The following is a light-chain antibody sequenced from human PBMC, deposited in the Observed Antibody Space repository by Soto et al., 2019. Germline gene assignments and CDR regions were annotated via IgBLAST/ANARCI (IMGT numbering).Light chain of an antibody. CDR2: EGG. CDR1: SSDVGNYNL. J-gene: IGLJ1*01. Sequence: QSALTQPASVSGSPGQSITISCTGTSSDVGNYNLVSWYQQYPGKAPKLMIYEGGKRPSGVSNRFSGSKSGNTASLTISGLQAEDEADYYCSSYTSTNTLAVFGTGTKLTVL. V-gene: IGLV2-14*02. CDR3: SSYTSTNTLAV.